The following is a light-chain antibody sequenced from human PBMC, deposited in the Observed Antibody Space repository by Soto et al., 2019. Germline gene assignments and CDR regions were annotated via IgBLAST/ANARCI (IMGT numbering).Light chain of an antibody. CDR3: RPYCRLWT. V-gene: IGKV3-20*01. Sequence: PGDSDTLSCRASQSVSSNYLAWYQQKPGQAPRLLIYGASSRATGIPDRFSGSGSGRHYTLSVCGLETQHIPVYYCRPYCRLWTLGRGAKMDIK. CDR1: QSVSSNY. J-gene: IGKJ1*01. CDR2: GAS.